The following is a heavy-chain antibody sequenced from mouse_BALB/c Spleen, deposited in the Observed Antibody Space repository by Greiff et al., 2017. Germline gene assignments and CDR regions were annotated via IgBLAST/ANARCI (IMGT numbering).Heavy chain of an antibody. V-gene: IGHV2-9*02. J-gene: IGHJ3*01. D-gene: IGHD3-1*01. CDR3: ARVLGLEDSAWFAY. CDR2: IWAGGST. CDR1: GFSLTSYG. Sequence: VNVVESGPGLVAPSQSLSITCTVSGFSLTSYGVHWVRQPPGKGLEWLGVIWAGGSTNYNSALMSRLSISKDNSKSQVFLKMNSLQTDDTAMYYCARVLGLEDSAWFAYWGQGTLVTVSA.